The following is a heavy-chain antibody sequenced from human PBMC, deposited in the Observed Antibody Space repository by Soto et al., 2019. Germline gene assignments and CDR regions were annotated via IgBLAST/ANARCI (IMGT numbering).Heavy chain of an antibody. CDR3: ARDHPYYDFWRASDV. CDR2: ISSSSSYI. V-gene: IGHV3-21*01. D-gene: IGHD3-3*01. CDR1: GFTFSSYS. Sequence: GGSLRLSCAASGFTFSSYSMNWVRQAPGKGLEWVSSISSSSSYIYYADSVKGRFTISRDNAKNSLYLQMNSLRAEDTAVYYCARDHPYYDFWRASDVWGQRTTVTASS. J-gene: IGHJ6*02.